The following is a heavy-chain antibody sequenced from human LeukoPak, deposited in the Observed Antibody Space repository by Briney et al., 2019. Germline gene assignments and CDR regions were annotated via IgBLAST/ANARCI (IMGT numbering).Heavy chain of an antibody. CDR1: GFTFSTYG. CDR3: ARGLPSSTRTYNWFDP. J-gene: IGHJ5*02. V-gene: IGHV3-30*02. Sequence: GGSLRLSCAASGFTFSTYGMHWFRQAPGKGPEWVAFMRSDGSDERYADSVKGRFTTSRDNSKNTLYLQMNSLRPEDTAVYYCARGLPSSTRTYNWFDPWGPGTLVTVSS. CDR2: MRSDGSDE. D-gene: IGHD2-2*01.